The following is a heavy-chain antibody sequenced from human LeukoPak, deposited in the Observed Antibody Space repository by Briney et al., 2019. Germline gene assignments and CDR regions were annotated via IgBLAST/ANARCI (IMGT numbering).Heavy chain of an antibody. CDR1: GFASSRNG. D-gene: IGHD3-16*02. V-gene: IGHV3-30*18. Sequence: GRTLRLSCAASGFASSRNGMHWVRQAPGKGLDWVAVISYDETKKYYADSLKGRFTISRDNPKNTLYLQMNSLRVEDTAVYYCAKDHDYVWGSYRYPEYWGQGTLVTVSS. CDR3: AKDHDYVWGSYRYPEY. CDR2: ISYDETKK. J-gene: IGHJ4*02.